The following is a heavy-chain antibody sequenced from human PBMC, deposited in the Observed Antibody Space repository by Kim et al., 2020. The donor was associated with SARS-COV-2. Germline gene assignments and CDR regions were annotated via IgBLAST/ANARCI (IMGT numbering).Heavy chain of an antibody. CDR3: ARTSNRGFDN. CDR2: SNT. V-gene: IGHV3-74*01. Sequence: SNTIFAYSVTGRFTLSRDNAKNTLYLEMNSLRAEDTAVYYCARTSNRGFDNWGQGTLVTVSS. D-gene: IGHD3-16*01. J-gene: IGHJ4*02.